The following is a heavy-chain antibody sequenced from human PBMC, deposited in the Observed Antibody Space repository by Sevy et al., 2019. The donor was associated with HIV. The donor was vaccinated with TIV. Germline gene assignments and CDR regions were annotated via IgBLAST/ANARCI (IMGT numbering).Heavy chain of an antibody. CDR1: GFTFSSYS. V-gene: IGHV3-21*01. CDR3: ARESPIAVAGMGYYYMDV. D-gene: IGHD6-19*01. Sequence: GGSLRLSCAASGFTFSSYSMNWVRQAPGKGLGWVSSISSSSSYIYYAYSVKGRFTISRDNAKNSLYLQMNSLRAEDTAVYYCARESPIAVAGMGYYYMDVWGKGTTVTVSS. J-gene: IGHJ6*03. CDR2: ISSSSSYI.